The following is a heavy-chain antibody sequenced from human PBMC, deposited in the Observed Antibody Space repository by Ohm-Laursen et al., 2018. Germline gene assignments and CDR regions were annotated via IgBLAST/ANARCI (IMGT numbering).Heavy chain of an antibody. CDR2: IYTSGYT. D-gene: IGHD3-22*01. V-gene: IGHV4-4*07. CDR3: ARARTYYDSSAWYFDY. J-gene: IGHJ4*02. Sequence: TLSLTCTVSGGSISSYYWSWIRQPAGKGLEWIGRIYTSGYTNYNPSLKSRVTMSVDTSKNQFSLKLTFVTAADTAVYYCARARTYYDSSAWYFDYWGQGTLVTVSS. CDR1: GGSISSYY.